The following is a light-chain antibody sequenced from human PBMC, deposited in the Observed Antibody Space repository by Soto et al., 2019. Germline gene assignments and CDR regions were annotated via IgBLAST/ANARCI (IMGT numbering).Light chain of an antibody. Sequence: QLVLTQAPSASASLGASVKLTCTLSSGHASYAIAWHQQQQEKGPRYLMKVSSDGSHNKGDGIPDRFSGSSSGAERYLSITSLQSEDEADYYCQTWGAGIGVFGGGTKVTVL. CDR3: QTWGAGIGV. CDR2: VSSDGSH. V-gene: IGLV4-69*01. CDR1: SGHASYA. J-gene: IGLJ3*02.